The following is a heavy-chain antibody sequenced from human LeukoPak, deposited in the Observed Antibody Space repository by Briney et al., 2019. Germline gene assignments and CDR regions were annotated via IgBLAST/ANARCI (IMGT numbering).Heavy chain of an antibody. CDR1: GFTFSSYG. CDR3: AQGGRLTAMALDY. CDR2: ISYDGSNK. J-gene: IGHJ4*02. D-gene: IGHD5-18*01. V-gene: IGHV3-30*18. Sequence: GGSLRLTCAASGFTFSSYGMHWVRQAPGKGLEWVAVISYDGSNKYYADSVKGRFTISRDNSKNTLYLQMNSLRAEDTAVYYCAQGGRLTAMALDYWGQGTLVTVSS.